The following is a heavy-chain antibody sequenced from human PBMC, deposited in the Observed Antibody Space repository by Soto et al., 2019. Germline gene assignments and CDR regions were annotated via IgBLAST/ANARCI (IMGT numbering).Heavy chain of an antibody. CDR1: GGSISSGDYY. CDR2: IYYSGST. V-gene: IGHV4-30-4*01. CDR3: ARTYYYDSSNRYFDN. J-gene: IGHJ4*02. Sequence: LSLTCTVSGGSISSGDYYWSWIRQPPGKGLEWIGYIYYSGSTYYNPSLKSRVTISVDTSKNQFSLKLSSVTAADTAVYYCARTYYYDSSNRYFDNWGQGTLVTVAS. D-gene: IGHD3-22*01.